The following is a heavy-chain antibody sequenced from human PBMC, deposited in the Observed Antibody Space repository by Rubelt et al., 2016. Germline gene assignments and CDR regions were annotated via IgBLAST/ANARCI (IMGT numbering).Heavy chain of an antibody. V-gene: IGHV3-66*01. CDR2: IYSGGST. CDR3: AREERFCTNVLCYTQSYYFDS. J-gene: IGHJ4*02. Sequence: EVQLVESGGGLVQPGGSLRLSCVASGFTVSSNYMSWVRQAPGKGLEWVSVIYSGGSTYYADSVKGRFTITRDYSKNTLYLQMNSLGAEDTAGYYCAREERFCTNVLCYTQSYYFDSWGQGTLVTVSS. D-gene: IGHD2-8*01. CDR1: GFTVSSNY.